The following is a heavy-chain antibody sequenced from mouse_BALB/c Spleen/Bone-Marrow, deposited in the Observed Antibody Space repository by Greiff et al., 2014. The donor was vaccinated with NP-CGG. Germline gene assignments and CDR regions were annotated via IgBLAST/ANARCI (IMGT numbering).Heavy chain of an antibody. CDR2: IDPANGNS. D-gene: IGHD1-1*01. CDR3: AFITTVVEYYFDY. CDR1: GFNIKDTY. Sequence: EVQLQQSGAELVKPGASVKLSCTASGFNIKDTYMHWVKQGPEQGLEWIGRIDPANGNSKYDPKFQGKATITADTSSNTAYLQLSSLTSEDTAVYYCAFITTVVEYYFDYWGQGTTLTVSS. V-gene: IGHV14-3*02. J-gene: IGHJ2*01.